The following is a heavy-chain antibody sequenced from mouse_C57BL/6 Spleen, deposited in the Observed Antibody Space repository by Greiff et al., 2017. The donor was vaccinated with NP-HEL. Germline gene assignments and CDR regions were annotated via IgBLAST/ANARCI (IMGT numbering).Heavy chain of an antibody. Sequence: VQRVESEGGLVQPGSSMKLSCTASGFTFSDYYMAWVRQVPEKGLEWVANINYDGSSTYYLDSLKSRFIISRDNAKNILYLQMSSLKSEDTATYYCAREDHGGFAYWGQGTLVTVSA. CDR3: AREDHGGFAY. CDR1: GFTFSDYY. J-gene: IGHJ3*01. V-gene: IGHV5-16*01. CDR2: INYDGSST.